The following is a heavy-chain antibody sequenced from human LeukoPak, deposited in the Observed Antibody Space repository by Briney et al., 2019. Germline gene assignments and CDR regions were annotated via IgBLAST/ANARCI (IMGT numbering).Heavy chain of an antibody. CDR1: GYTFTTHD. V-gene: IGHV1-69*13. CDR3: ASVRAPSYDSSGYYPDY. J-gene: IGHJ4*02. D-gene: IGHD3-22*01. Sequence: GASVKVSCKASGYTFTTHDINWVRQATGQGLEWMGGIIPIFGTANYAQKFQGRVTITADESTSTAYMELSSLRSEDTAVYYCASVRAPSYDSSGYYPDYWGQGTLVTVSS. CDR2: IIPIFGTA.